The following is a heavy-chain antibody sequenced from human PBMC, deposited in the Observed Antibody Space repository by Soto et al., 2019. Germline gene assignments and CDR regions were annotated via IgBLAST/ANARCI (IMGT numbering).Heavy chain of an antibody. Sequence: PGGSLRLSCAGSGFSFDSYIMHLVRQAPGKGLEWVTTVSFDSKNKYYIDSVEGRFTISRDNSKNMLYLQMNSLTHEDTAVYYCAKESVEATYSFYGMDVWGPGTTVTVSS. CDR3: AKESVEATYSFYGMDV. J-gene: IGHJ6*02. CDR1: GFSFDSYI. CDR2: VSFDSKNK. D-gene: IGHD4-4*01. V-gene: IGHV3-30*18.